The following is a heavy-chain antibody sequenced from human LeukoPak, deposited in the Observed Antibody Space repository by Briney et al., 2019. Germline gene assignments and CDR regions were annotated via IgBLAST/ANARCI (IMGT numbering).Heavy chain of an antibody. CDR1: GGSISSYY. Sequence: SETLSLTCTVSGGSISSYYWSWIRQPVGKGLEWIGRIYTSGSTNYNPSLKSRVTMSVDTSKNQFSLKLSSVTAADTAVYYCASFGGYLNNAFDIWGQGTMVTVSS. CDR3: ASFGGYLNNAFDI. V-gene: IGHV4-4*07. J-gene: IGHJ3*02. CDR2: IYTSGST. D-gene: IGHD5-12*01.